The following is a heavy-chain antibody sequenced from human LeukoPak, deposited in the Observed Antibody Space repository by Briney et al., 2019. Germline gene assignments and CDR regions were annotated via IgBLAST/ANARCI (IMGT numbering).Heavy chain of an antibody. V-gene: IGHV3-23*01. CDR2: IRDSGGRT. J-gene: IGHJ4*02. CDR1: GITLSNYG. D-gene: IGHD3-22*01. Sequence: PGGSLRLSCAASGITLSNYGMSWVRQAPGKGLEWVAGIRDSGGRTNYADSVKGRFTISRDNPKNTLYLQMNSLRAEDTAVYFCAKRGVVIRVILVGFHKEAYYFDSWGQGALVTVSS. CDR3: AKRGVVIRVILVGFHKEAYYFDS.